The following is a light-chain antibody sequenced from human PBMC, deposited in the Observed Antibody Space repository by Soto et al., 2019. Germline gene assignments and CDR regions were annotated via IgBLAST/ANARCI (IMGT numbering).Light chain of an antibody. V-gene: IGLV2-8*01. J-gene: IGLJ7*01. CDR1: SFDVGGYSY. CDR2: EVS. Sequence: QSVLTQPPSASGSPGQSVTISCTGTSFDVGGYSYVSWYQQHPGKAPKLILFEVSKRPSGVPDRFSGSKSGNTASLTVSGLQAEDGADYSCSSYAGRDYAVFGGGTQLTVL. CDR3: SSYAGRDYAV.